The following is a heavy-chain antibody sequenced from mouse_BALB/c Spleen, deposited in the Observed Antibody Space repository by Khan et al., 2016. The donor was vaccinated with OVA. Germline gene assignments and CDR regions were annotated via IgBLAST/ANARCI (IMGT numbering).Heavy chain of an antibody. Sequence: QVQLQQSGAELARPGASVKLSCKASGYTFTDYYINWVKQRTGQGLEWIGEISPGSGDTHYNERFKGKATLTADKSSSTAYMQLSSLTAEASAGYFCARRNYFGYTFAYWGQGTLVTVSA. V-gene: IGHV1-77*01. CDR1: GYTFTDYY. J-gene: IGHJ3*01. CDR2: ISPGSGDT. CDR3: ARRNYFGYTFAY. D-gene: IGHD1-2*01.